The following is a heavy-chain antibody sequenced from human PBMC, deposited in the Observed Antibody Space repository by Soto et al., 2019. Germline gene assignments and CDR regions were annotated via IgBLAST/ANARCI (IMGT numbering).Heavy chain of an antibody. D-gene: IGHD6-19*01. CDR2: THGGDDNT. J-gene: IGHJ4*02. CDR3: ARRGTYSSGWDY. Sequence: PGESLKISCKGSGYIFSSYWIGWVRQMPGKGLEWMWMTHGGDDNTRYRQYLEGQVTISTEKSITTEYLQWSSMKASDNAMYYCARRGTYSSGWDYWGQGTLVNVSS. CDR1: GYIFSSYW. V-gene: IGHV5-51*01.